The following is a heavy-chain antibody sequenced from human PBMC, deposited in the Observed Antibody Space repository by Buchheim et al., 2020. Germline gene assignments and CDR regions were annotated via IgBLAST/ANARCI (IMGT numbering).Heavy chain of an antibody. Sequence: QVQLQQWGAGLLKPSETLSLTCAVYGGSFSGYYWSWIRQPPGKGLEWIGEINHSGSTNYNPSLKSRVTISVDTSKNQFSLKLSSVTAADTAVYYCARVRKYCSSTSCYVYYGMDVWGQGTT. V-gene: IGHV4-34*01. D-gene: IGHD2-2*01. CDR1: GGSFSGYY. CDR3: ARVRKYCSSTSCYVYYGMDV. CDR2: INHSGST. J-gene: IGHJ6*02.